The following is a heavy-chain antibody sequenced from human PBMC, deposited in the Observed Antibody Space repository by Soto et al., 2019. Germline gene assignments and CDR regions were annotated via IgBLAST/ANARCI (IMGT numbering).Heavy chain of an antibody. V-gene: IGHV3-30*18. CDR1: GFTFSTYG. Sequence: QVQLVESGGGVVQPGRSLRLSCSPSGFTFSTYGRHWVRKAPGKGLEWVAVISYDGSNKYYAEYVKGRFTISRDNSKNTLYLQMNSLRAEDTAVYYCAKDQGRYCSSISCYSYFDYWGQGTLVTVSS. J-gene: IGHJ4*02. CDR2: ISYDGSNK. CDR3: AKDQGRYCSSISCYSYFDY. D-gene: IGHD2-2*01.